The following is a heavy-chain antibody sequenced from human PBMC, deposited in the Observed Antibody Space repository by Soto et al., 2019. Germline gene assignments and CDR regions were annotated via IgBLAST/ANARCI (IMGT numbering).Heavy chain of an antibody. J-gene: IGHJ6*02. CDR2: IYYSGST. V-gene: IGHV4-59*01. D-gene: IGHD7-27*01. CDR3: ARVIRVSGDYYGMDV. CDR1: GGSISSYY. Sequence: SETLSLTCTVSGGSISSYYWSWIRQPPGKGLEWIGYIYYSGSTNYNPSLKSRVTISVDTSKNQFSLKLSSVTAADTAMYYCARVIRVSGDYYGMDVWGQGTTVTV.